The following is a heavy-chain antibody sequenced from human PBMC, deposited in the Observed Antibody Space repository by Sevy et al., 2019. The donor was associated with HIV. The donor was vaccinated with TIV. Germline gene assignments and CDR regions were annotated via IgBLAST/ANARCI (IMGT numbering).Heavy chain of an antibody. CDR2: IWNDGSNK. V-gene: IGHV3-33*01. D-gene: IGHD3-22*01. Sequence: GESLKISCAASGFTFSNYCMHWVRQAPGKGLEWVAVIWNDGSNKYYADSVKGRFTISRDNSKNTLYLQMNSLRVEDTAVYFCARGGDFNDRSAKRDFDYWGQGTLVTVSS. J-gene: IGHJ4*02. CDR3: ARGGDFNDRSAKRDFDY. CDR1: GFTFSNYC.